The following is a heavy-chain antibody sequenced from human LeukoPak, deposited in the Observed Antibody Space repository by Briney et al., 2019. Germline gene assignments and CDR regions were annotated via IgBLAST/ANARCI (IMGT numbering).Heavy chain of an antibody. CDR2: INHSGST. J-gene: IGHJ2*01. V-gene: IGHV4-31*03. CDR1: GGSISSGASA. CDR3: ARAARQGFTMIVVPFFYFDL. Sequence: NPSETLSLTCTVSGGSISSGASAWGWIRQHPKRGLEWVGYINHSGSTYYNPSLGSRVTMSVDTSKNQFSLKLSSVTAADSAVYYCARAARQGFTMIVVPFFYFDLWGRGTLVTVSS. D-gene: IGHD3-22*01.